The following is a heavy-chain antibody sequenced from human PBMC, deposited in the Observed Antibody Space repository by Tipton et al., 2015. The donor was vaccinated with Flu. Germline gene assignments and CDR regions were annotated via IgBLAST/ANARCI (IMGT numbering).Heavy chain of an antibody. CDR3: ARTYGPFNWFDP. Sequence: TLSLTCSVSGSSIGGAFCWGWIRQPPRKGLQWIGNLCHSGSTYFNPSLRSRVTISVDTSKNQFSLRLRSVTAADTALYFCARTYGPFNWFDPWGQGTLVTVSS. J-gene: IGHJ5*02. CDR2: LCHSGST. D-gene: IGHD3-10*01. CDR1: GSSIGGAFC. V-gene: IGHV4-38-2*01.